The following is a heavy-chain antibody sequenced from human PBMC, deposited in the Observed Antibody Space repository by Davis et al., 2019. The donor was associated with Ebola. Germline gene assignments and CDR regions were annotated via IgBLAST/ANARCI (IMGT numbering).Heavy chain of an antibody. Sequence: GESLKISCAASGFTFSDYYMSWIRQAPGKGLEWVSHISSSGSTIYYADSVKGRFTISRDNAKNSLYLQMNSLRAEDTAVYYCARDSDDYSFDYWGQGTLVTVSS. CDR3: ARDSDDYSFDY. CDR2: ISSSGSTI. D-gene: IGHD4-11*01. V-gene: IGHV3-11*04. CDR1: GFTFSDYY. J-gene: IGHJ4*02.